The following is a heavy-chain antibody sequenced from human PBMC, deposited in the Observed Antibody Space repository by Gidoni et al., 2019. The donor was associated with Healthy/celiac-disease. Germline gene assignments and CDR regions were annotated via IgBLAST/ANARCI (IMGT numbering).Heavy chain of an antibody. CDR1: GFTFSRYS. CDR3: ASRPPTIFGVVPHYYFDY. Sequence: EVQLVESGGGLVQPGGSLRLSCAASGFTFSRYSMNWVRQAPGKGLEWVSYISSSSSTIYYADSVKGRFTISRDNAKNSLYLQMNSLRDEDTAVYYCASRPPTIFGVVPHYYFDYWGQGTLVTVSS. CDR2: ISSSSSTI. V-gene: IGHV3-48*02. J-gene: IGHJ4*02. D-gene: IGHD3-3*01.